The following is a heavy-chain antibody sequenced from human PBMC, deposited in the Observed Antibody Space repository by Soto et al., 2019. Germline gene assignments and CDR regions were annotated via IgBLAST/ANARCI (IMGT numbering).Heavy chain of an antibody. Sequence: QVQLVQSGAEVKKPGASVKVSCKASGYTFTSYGISWVRQAPGQGLEWMGWISAYNGNTNYAQKLQGRVTMTTDTSTSTAYMELRSLKSDDTAVYYCARLGTPLQRIVPLGYYYYYGMDVLVQGTTVTVSS. CDR3: ARLGTPLQRIVPLGYYYYYGMDV. J-gene: IGHJ6*02. CDR2: ISAYNGNT. CDR1: GYTFTSYG. D-gene: IGHD2-15*01. V-gene: IGHV1-18*01.